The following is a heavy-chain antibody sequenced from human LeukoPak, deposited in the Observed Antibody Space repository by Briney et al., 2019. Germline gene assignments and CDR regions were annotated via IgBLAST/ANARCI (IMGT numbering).Heavy chain of an antibody. J-gene: IGHJ5*02. Sequence: GGSLRLSCEASGFTFSDHYMSWIRQVPGKGLEWLLYIGPSGSAIYYADSVKGRFTTSRDNAKNSLYLQMNSLRAEDTAVYYCARGTNWFDPWGQGTLVTVSS. CDR3: ARGTNWFDP. CDR2: IGPSGSAI. V-gene: IGHV3-11*04. CDR1: GFTFSDHY.